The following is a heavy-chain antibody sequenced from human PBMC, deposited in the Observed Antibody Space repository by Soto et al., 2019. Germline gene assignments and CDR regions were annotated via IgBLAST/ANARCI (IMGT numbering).Heavy chain of an antibody. D-gene: IGHD5-18*01. J-gene: IGHJ4*02. CDR3: ATDLSADTAMLGIFDY. CDR2: FDPEDGET. CDR1: GYTLTELS. V-gene: IGHV1-24*01. Sequence: ASVKVSFKVSGYTLTELSMHWVRQAPGKGLEWMGGFDPEDGETIYAQKFQGRVTMTEDTSTDTAYMELSSLRSEDTAVYYCATDLSADTAMLGIFDYWGQGTLVTAPQ.